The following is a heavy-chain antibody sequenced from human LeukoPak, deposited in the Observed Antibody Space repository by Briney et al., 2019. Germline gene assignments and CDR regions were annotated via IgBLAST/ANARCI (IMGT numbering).Heavy chain of an antibody. Sequence: ASVKVSCKASGYTFTNYYIHWVRQAPGQGLEWMGIINPSIGTTSYAQKFQGRITMTRDTSTSTVYMGLSSLRSEDTAVYYCAKIVGATNGYFDYWGQGTLVTVSS. CDR3: AKIVGATNGYFDY. V-gene: IGHV1-46*01. J-gene: IGHJ4*02. CDR1: GYTFTNYY. CDR2: INPSIGTT. D-gene: IGHD1-26*01.